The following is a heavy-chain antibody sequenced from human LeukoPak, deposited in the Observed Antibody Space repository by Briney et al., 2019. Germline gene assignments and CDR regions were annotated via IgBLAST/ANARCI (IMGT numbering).Heavy chain of an antibody. J-gene: IGHJ2*01. D-gene: IGHD3-3*01. CDR3: ARDRIFGEVWYFDL. V-gene: IGHV4-30-2*01. CDR2: IYHSGST. CDR1: GASISSGGYY. Sequence: SETLSLTCTVSGASISSGGYYWSWIRQPPGKGLEWIGYIYHSGSTYYNPSLKSRVTISVDRSKNQFSLKLSSVTAADTSVYYCARDRIFGEVWYFDLWGRGTLVTVSS.